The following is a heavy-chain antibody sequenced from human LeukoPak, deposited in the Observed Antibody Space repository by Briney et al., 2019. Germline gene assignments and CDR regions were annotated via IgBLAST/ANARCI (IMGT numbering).Heavy chain of an antibody. J-gene: IGHJ6*03. V-gene: IGHV3-21*01. CDR1: GFTFSTYA. D-gene: IGHD3-10*01. CDR3: ARSGSSTKAYYYYYMDV. CDR2: ISSGSSYI. Sequence: GGTLRLSCAASGFTFSTYAMSWVRQAPGKGLEWVSSISSGSSYIYYADSVKGRFTISRDNAKNSLYLQMNSLRAEDTAVYYCARSGSSTKAYYYYYMDVWGKGTTVTISS.